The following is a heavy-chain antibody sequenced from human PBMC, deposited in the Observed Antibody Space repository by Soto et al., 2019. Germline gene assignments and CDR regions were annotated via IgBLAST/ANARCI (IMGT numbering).Heavy chain of an antibody. D-gene: IGHD3-22*01. CDR3: ARELRLAASYYALDV. J-gene: IGHJ6*02. CDR1: GGSISSYY. Sequence: QVQLKESGPGLVKPSETLSVNCTVSGGSISSYYWTWIRQPAGKRLEWIGRMYGSGSATYNASLKSRVTLSGHTSKSQSSLKLSSVTAADTAVYYCARELRLAASYYALDVWGQATTVPVSS. CDR2: MYGSGSA. V-gene: IGHV4-4*07.